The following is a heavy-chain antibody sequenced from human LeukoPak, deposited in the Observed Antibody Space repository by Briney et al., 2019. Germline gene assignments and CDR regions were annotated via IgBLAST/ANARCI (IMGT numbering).Heavy chain of an antibody. CDR2: IYYSGST. J-gene: IGHJ4*02. Sequence: KTSETLSLTCTVSGGSISSYYWSWIRQPPGKGVKWIGYIYYSGSTNYNPSLKSRVTISVDTSKNQFSLKLSSVTAADTAVYYCARDRSYGDFDYWGQGTLVTVSS. V-gene: IGHV4-59*01. CDR1: GGSISSYY. CDR3: ARDRSYGDFDY. D-gene: IGHD1-26*01.